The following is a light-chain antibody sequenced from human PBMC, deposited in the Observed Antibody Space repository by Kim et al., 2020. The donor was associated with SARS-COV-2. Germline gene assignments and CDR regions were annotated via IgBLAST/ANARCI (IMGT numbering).Light chain of an antibody. CDR1: QSVRNW. Sequence: DIRLTQSPSTLSASVGDRVTITCRASQSVRNWLAWYQQKPGKAPKLLIYHASSLESGDPSKFSGSGSGTEFTLTISSLQPDDFATYYCHQYNSFWTFGQGTKVDIK. J-gene: IGKJ1*01. CDR2: HAS. V-gene: IGKV1-5*01. CDR3: HQYNSFWT.